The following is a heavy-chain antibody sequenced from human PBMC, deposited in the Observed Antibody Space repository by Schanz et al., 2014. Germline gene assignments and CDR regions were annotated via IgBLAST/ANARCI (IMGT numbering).Heavy chain of an antibody. V-gene: IGHV4-34*11. CDR1: GGSFSAYY. CDR2: LLSSERA. J-gene: IGHJ4*02. CDR3: ATIPRGNIYGYFDY. D-gene: IGHD5-18*01. Sequence: QLHQWGAGLLKPSETLSLTCAVSGGSFSAYYWSWIRQPPGKGLEWIAYLLSSERAKYNPSLDSRSTLSLDTSKSQFSLHLRYVTAADTAVYYCATIPRGNIYGYFDYWGQGSLVTVSS.